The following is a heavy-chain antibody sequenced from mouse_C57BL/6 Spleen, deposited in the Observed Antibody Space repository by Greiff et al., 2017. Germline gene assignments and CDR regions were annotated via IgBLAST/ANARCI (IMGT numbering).Heavy chain of an antibody. CDR2: ISSGSSTI. CDR1: GFTFSDYG. Sequence: MQLKESGGGLVKPGGSLKLSCAASGFTFSDYGMHWVRQAPEKGLEWVAYISSGSSTIYYADTVKGRFTISRDNAKNTLFLQMTSLRSEDTAMYYCARGGYGSEDYAMDYWGQGTSVTVSS. CDR3: ARGGYGSEDYAMDY. D-gene: IGHD1-1*01. J-gene: IGHJ4*01. V-gene: IGHV5-17*01.